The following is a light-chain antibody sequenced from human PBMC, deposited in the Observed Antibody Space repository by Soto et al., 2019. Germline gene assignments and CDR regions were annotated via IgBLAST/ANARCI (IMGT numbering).Light chain of an antibody. CDR1: QSVSSG. CDR2: GAS. J-gene: IGKJ5*01. V-gene: IGKV3-15*01. Sequence: EIVMTQSPATLSVYPGERATLSCRASQSVSSGLSWYQQKPGQAPRLIISGASTRATGIPARFSGSGSGTEFTLTISSLQSEDSAVYYCQQYNKWPPITFGQGTRPEIK. CDR3: QQYNKWPPIT.